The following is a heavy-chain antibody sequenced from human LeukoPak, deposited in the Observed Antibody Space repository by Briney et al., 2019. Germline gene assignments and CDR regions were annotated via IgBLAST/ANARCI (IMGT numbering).Heavy chain of an antibody. J-gene: IGHJ4*02. Sequence: PSETLSLTCTVSGGSISNYYWSWIRQPAGKGLEWIGRIYTSGSTNYNPSLKSRVTMSVDTSKNQCSLKLSSVTAADTAVYYCARGGSSWQSFDYWGQGTLVTVSS. V-gene: IGHV4-4*07. CDR3: ARGGSSWQSFDY. CDR1: GGSISNYY. CDR2: IYTSGST. D-gene: IGHD6-13*01.